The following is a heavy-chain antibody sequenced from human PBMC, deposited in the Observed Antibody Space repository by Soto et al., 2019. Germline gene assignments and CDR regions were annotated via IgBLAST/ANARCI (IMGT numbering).Heavy chain of an antibody. CDR2: ITTSSDV. Sequence: DVQLVESGGGLVKPGGSLRLSCAASGFTFRRYSMTWVRQTPGKGLEWVSSITTSSDVYYADSLKSRFTISRDNAKKSLDLQMNSLRAEDTAVYYCATDYYCDTSARIGAVDIWGQGTMVTVSS. D-gene: IGHD3-22*01. J-gene: IGHJ3*02. V-gene: IGHV3-21*01. CDR1: GFTFRRYS. CDR3: ATDYYCDTSARIGAVDI.